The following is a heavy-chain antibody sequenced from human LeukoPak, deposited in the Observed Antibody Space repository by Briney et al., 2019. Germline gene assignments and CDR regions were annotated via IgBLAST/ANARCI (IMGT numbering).Heavy chain of an antibody. CDR2: INPSGGST. CDR3: ARVSDVLRYFDWLFRRRSGGAFDI. Sequence: ASVKVSCKASGYTFTSYYMHWVRQAPGQGLEWMGIINPSGGSTSYAQKFQGRVTMTRDTSTSTVYMELSSLRSDDTAVYYCARVSDVLRYFDWLFRRRSGGAFDIWGQGTMVTVSS. D-gene: IGHD3-9*01. CDR1: GYTFTSYY. V-gene: IGHV1-46*01. J-gene: IGHJ3*02.